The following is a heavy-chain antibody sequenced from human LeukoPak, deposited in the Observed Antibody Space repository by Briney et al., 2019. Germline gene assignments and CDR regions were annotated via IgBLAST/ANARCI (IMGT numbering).Heavy chain of an antibody. CDR3: ARDQQGITIFGVRSSNRNYGMDV. V-gene: IGHV3-33*01. D-gene: IGHD3-3*01. J-gene: IGHJ6*02. Sequence: GRSLRLSCAASGFTFSSYGMHWVRQAPGKGLEWVAVIWYDGSNKYYADSVKGRFTISRDNSKNTLYLQMNSLRAEDTAVYYCARDQQGITIFGVRSSNRNYGMDVWGQGTTVTVSS. CDR2: IWYDGSNK. CDR1: GFTFSSYG.